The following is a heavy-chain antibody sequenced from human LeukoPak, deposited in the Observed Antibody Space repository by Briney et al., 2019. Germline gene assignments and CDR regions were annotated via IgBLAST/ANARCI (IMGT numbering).Heavy chain of an antibody. CDR1: GYSFTSYW. CDR3: ARQGRRYYDILTGYLDYFDY. CDR2: IYPGDSDT. D-gene: IGHD3-9*01. V-gene: IGHV5-51*01. Sequence: PGESLKIFFSGSGYSFTSYWIEWGRQVPREGLGWVGIIYPGDSDTRYSPSFQGQVTISADKSISTAYLQWSSRKSSETAMYYCARQGRRYYDILTGYLDYFDYWGQGTLVTVSS. J-gene: IGHJ4*02.